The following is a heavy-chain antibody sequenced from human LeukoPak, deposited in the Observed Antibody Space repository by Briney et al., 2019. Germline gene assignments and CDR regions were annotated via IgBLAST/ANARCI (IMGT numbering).Heavy chain of an antibody. Sequence: SETLSLTCTVSGGSISSYYWSWIRQPPGKGLEWIGYIYHTGSTKYNPSLKSRVTMSVDTSKNQFSLKLSSVTAADTAVYYCARTDRAKGDSTFDYWGQGTLVTVSS. CDR1: GGSISSYY. CDR2: IYHTGST. V-gene: IGHV4-59*08. J-gene: IGHJ4*02. CDR3: ARTDRAKGDSTFDY. D-gene: IGHD2-21*02.